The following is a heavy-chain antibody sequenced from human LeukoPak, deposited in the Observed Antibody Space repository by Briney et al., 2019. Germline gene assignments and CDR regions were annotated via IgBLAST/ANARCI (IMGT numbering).Heavy chain of an antibody. CDR3: ARALVAGPFDY. CDR2: ISSSSSYI. V-gene: IGHV3-21*01. CDR1: GFTFSSYS. J-gene: IGHJ4*02. Sequence: PGGSLRLSCAAPGFTFSSYSMNWVRQAPGKRLEWVSSISSSSSYIYYADSVKGRFTISRDNAKNSLYLQMNSLRAEDTAVYYCARALVAGPFDYWGQGTLVTVSS. D-gene: IGHD6-19*01.